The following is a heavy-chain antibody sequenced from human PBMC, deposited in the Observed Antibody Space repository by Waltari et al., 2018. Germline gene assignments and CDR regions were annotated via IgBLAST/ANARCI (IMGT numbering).Heavy chain of an antibody. CDR2: IYYSGST. Sequence: QVQLQESGPGLVKPSQTLSLTCTVSGGSISSGSYYWSWIRQPAGKGLEWIGYIYYSGSTNYNPSLKSRVTISVDTSKNQFSLKLSSVTAADTAVYYCARWGELGAFDIWGQGTMVTVSS. J-gene: IGHJ3*02. V-gene: IGHV4-61*10. D-gene: IGHD1-26*01. CDR1: GGSISSGSYY. CDR3: ARWGELGAFDI.